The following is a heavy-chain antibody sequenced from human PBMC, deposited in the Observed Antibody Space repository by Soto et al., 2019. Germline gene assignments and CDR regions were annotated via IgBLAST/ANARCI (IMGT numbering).Heavy chain of an antibody. D-gene: IGHD6-19*01. Sequence: EVQLVESGGGLIQPGGSLRLSCAASGFAVSSKYMTWVRQAPGKGLEWVSVIYGGGTTYYADSVKGRFTISRDTSKNTLYVQMTSLRVEDTAVYYCVQTTGWPGFDFWGEGPLVTVSS. J-gene: IGHJ4*02. CDR2: IYGGGTT. CDR1: GFAVSSKY. V-gene: IGHV3-53*01. CDR3: VQTTGWPGFDF.